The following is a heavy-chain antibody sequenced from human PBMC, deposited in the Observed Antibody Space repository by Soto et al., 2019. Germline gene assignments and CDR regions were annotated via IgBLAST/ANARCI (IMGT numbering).Heavy chain of an antibody. CDR3: ARDIAPPALPARWFDP. Sequence: GASVKVSCKASGYTFSAYSMHWVRQAPGQGLEWMGWFNPNSGDTIYAQKFQGRVTLTRDTSISTAYMELYSLGAEDTAVYYCARDIAPPALPARWFDPWGQGTLVT. D-gene: IGHD2-2*01. CDR2: FNPNSGDT. J-gene: IGHJ5*02. CDR1: GYTFSAYS. V-gene: IGHV1-2*02.